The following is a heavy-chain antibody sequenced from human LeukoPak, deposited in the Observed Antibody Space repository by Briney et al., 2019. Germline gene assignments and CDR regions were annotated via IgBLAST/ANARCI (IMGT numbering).Heavy chain of an antibody. V-gene: IGHV3-48*03. Sequence: GGSLRLSCAASGFTFSSYEMNWVRQAPGKGLEWVSYISSSGSTIYYADSVKGRFPISRDNAKNSPYLQMNSLRAEDTAVYYCARGGVVAGTNYYYYGMDVWGQGTTVTVSS. D-gene: IGHD1-14*01. CDR3: ARGGVVAGTNYYYYGMDV. J-gene: IGHJ6*02. CDR1: GFTFSSYE. CDR2: ISSSGSTI.